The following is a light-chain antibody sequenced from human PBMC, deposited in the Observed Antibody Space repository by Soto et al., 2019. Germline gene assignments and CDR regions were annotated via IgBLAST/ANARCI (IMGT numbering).Light chain of an antibody. CDR2: GAS. CDR3: QQSYSTPH. Sequence: IQLTQSPSSLSASVGDRVTITCRASPAIASFLAWYQQKPGTAPKLLIYGASTLQSGVPSRFSGSGSGTDFTLTISSLQPEDFATYYCQQSYSTPHFGQGTKLEIK. CDR1: PAIASF. J-gene: IGKJ2*01. V-gene: IGKV1-39*01.